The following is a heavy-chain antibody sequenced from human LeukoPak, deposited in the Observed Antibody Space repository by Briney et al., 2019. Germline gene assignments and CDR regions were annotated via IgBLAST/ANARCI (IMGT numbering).Heavy chain of an antibody. J-gene: IGHJ6*02. V-gene: IGHV1-8*01. D-gene: IGHD1-1*01. Sequence: ASVRVSCKASGYTFTSYDINWVRQATGQGGEWMGWMNPNSGNTGYAQKFQGRVTMTRNTSISTAYMELSSLRSEDTAVYYCARKGDGRYYYYGMDVWGQGTTVTVSS. CDR1: GYTFTSYD. CDR2: MNPNSGNT. CDR3: ARKGDGRYYYYGMDV.